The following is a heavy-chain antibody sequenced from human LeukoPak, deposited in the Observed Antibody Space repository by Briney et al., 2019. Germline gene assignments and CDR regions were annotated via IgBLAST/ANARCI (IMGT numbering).Heavy chain of an antibody. CDR3: AKDVGGSYYYGMDV. D-gene: IGHD1-26*01. Sequence: PGGSLRLSCAASGFTFSSYGMHWVRQAPGKGLEWVAVISYDGSNKYYADSVKGRFTISRDNSKNTLYQQMNSLRAEDTAVYYCAKDVGGSYYYGMDVWGQGTTVTVSS. CDR1: GFTFSSYG. CDR2: ISYDGSNK. J-gene: IGHJ6*02. V-gene: IGHV3-30*18.